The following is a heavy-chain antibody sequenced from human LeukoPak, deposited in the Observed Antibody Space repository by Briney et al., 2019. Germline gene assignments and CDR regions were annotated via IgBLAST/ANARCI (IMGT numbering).Heavy chain of an antibody. CDR1: GYTFTSYG. J-gene: IGHJ4*02. CDR3: ARAGYWTTVVTPGDY. D-gene: IGHD4-23*01. Sequence: GASVKVSCKASGYTFTSYGISWVRQAPGQGLEWMGWISAYNGNTNHAQKLQGRVTMTTDTSTSTAYMELRSLRSDDTAVYYCARAGYWTTVVTPGDYWGQGTLVTVSS. CDR2: ISAYNGNT. V-gene: IGHV1-18*01.